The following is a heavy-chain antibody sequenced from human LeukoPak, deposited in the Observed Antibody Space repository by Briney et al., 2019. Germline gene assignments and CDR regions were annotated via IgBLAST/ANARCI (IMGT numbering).Heavy chain of an antibody. J-gene: IGHJ3*01. V-gene: IGHV4-30-2*01. CDR3: ASLQFINRVFDV. CDR1: GGSISSGGYS. CDR2: IFHSGTT. Sequence: PSETLSLTCAVSGGSISSGGYSWTWLRQPPGKGLEWIGSIFHSGTTYYNPSLKSRVTISVDRSKNHFSLNLSSVTAADTALYYCASLQFINRVFDVWGQGAMVTVSS. D-gene: IGHD3-10*01.